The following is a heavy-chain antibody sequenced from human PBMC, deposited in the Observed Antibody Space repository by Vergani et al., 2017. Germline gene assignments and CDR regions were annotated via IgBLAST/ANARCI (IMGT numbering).Heavy chain of an antibody. CDR3: ANSYCSSLSCYAFYGMEV. Sequence: EVQLVESGGGLVQPGGSLRLSCAASGFTFSRHWMHWVRQAPGKGLVWVSRVNPEGTNTPYADSVKGRFTISRDNAKNMMYLQLNSLRDEDTAVYYCANSYCSSLSCYAFYGMEVWGQGTTVTVSS. V-gene: IGHV3-74*01. CDR2: VNPEGTNT. J-gene: IGHJ6*02. CDR1: GFTFSRHW. D-gene: IGHD2-2*01.